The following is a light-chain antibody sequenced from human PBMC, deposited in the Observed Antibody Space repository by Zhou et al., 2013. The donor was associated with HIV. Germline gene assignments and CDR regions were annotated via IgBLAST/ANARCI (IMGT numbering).Light chain of an antibody. CDR1: QSVSSSY. CDR3: QQYGSSPTWT. CDR2: GAS. J-gene: IGKJ1*01. V-gene: IGKV3-20*01. Sequence: EIVLTQSPGTLSLSPGERATLSCRASQSVSSSYLAWYQQKPGQAPRLLIYGASSRATGIPDRFSGSGSGTDFTLTISRLEPEDFAVYYCQQYGSSPTWTFGQGTKVKS.